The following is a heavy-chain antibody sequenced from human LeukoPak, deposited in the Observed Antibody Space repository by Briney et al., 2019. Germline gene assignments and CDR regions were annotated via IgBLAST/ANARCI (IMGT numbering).Heavy chain of an antibody. J-gene: IGHJ4*02. V-gene: IGHV3-21*01. Sequence: GGSLRLSCAASGFTFSSYSMNWVRQAPGKGLEWVSSIISSSSYIYYADSMKGRFTISRDNAKNSLYLQMNSLRAEDTAVYYCARDGEGSSWYAADYFDYWGQGTLVTVSS. CDR2: IISSSSYI. CDR1: GFTFSSYS. CDR3: ARDGEGSSWYAADYFDY. D-gene: IGHD6-13*01.